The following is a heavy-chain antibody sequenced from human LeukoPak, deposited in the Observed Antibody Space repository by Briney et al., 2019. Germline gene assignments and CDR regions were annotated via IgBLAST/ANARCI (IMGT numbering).Heavy chain of an antibody. Sequence: GGSQRLSCAASGFTFSSYGMHWVRQAPGKGLEWVAYIRYDGSNKYYADSVKGRFTISRDNSKNTLYLQMNSLRAEDTAVYYCAKDQDIVVVPAAPKSGYFDYWGQGTLVTVSS. J-gene: IGHJ4*02. V-gene: IGHV3-30*02. D-gene: IGHD2-2*01. CDR3: AKDQDIVVVPAAPKSGYFDY. CDR1: GFTFSSYG. CDR2: IRYDGSNK.